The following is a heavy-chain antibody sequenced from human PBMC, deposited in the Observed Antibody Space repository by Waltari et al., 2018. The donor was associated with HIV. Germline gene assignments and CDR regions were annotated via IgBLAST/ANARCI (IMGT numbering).Heavy chain of an antibody. CDR2: IYYTGRA. D-gene: IGHD1-26*01. J-gene: IGHJ2*01. CDR3: ARHALRVGAAYWNFDL. V-gene: IGHV4-39*01. Sequence: QLQLQESGPGLVKPSETLSLTCTVSGGSVSSSSYFWGWIRQPPGMGLEWVGRIYYTGRAYVNPSLKSRVTISVDTSKNQFSLKVTSVTAADTAVYYCARHALRVGAAYWNFDLWGRGTLVTVSS. CDR1: GGSVSSSSYF.